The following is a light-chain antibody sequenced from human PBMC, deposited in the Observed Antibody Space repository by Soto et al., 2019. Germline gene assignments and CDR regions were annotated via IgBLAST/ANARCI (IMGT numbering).Light chain of an antibody. CDR2: GTS. J-gene: IGKJ2*01. Sequence: VLTQSPGTLSLSPGERATLSCRASQRVRSSYLAWYQQKSGRAPRLLINGTSSRATGIPDRFSGSGSGTDFTLTISRLEPEDFAVYYCQQYGNSLFSFGQGTKLEIK. CDR1: QRVRSSY. V-gene: IGKV3-20*01. CDR3: QQYGNSLFS.